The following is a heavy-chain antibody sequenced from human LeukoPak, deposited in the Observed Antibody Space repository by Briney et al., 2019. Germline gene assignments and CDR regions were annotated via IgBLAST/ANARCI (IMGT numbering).Heavy chain of an antibody. D-gene: IGHD4-23*01. Sequence: ASVKVSCKASGYTFTSYDINWVRQATGQGLECMGWRNPNSGNTGYAQKFQGRVTITADESTSTAYMEMRSLTSEDTAVYYCARVNGGKSHFDYWGQGTLVTVSS. CDR3: ARVNGGKSHFDY. CDR2: RNPNSGNT. CDR1: GYTFTSYD. J-gene: IGHJ4*02. V-gene: IGHV1-8*01.